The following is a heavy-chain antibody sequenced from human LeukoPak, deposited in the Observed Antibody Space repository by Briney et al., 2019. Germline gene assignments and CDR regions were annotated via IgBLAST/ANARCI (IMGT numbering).Heavy chain of an antibody. D-gene: IGHD5-12*01. V-gene: IGHV1-2*02. CDR3: ARGVRYSGYIGDY. CDR1: GYTFTGYY. Sequence: ASVKVSCKASGYTFTGYYMHWVRQAHGQGLEWMGWINPNSGGTNYAQKFQGRVTMTRDTSISTAYMELSRLRSDDTAVYYCARGVRYSGYIGDYWGQGTLVTVSS. CDR2: INPNSGGT. J-gene: IGHJ4*02.